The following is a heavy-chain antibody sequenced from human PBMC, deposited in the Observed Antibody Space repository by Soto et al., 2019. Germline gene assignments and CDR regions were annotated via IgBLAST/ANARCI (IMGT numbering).Heavy chain of an antibody. Sequence: PSETLSLTCTVSGGSISSGDYYWSWIRQPPGKGLEWIGYIYYSGSTYYNPSLKSRVTISVDTSKNQFSLKLSSVTAADTAVYYCARVLFIDYDSSGYPYYFDYWGQGTLVTVSS. CDR2: IYYSGST. J-gene: IGHJ4*02. D-gene: IGHD3-22*01. CDR1: GGSISSGDYY. CDR3: ARVLFIDYDSSGYPYYFDY. V-gene: IGHV4-30-4*01.